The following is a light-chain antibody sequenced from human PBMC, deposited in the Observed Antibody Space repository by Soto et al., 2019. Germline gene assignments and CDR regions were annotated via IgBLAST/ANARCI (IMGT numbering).Light chain of an antibody. CDR1: HSVNSDH. CDR3: QQYGSSVT. J-gene: IGKJ1*01. CDR2: GTS. V-gene: IGKV3-20*01. Sequence: EVVLTQSPGTLSLSPGEGATLSCRASHSVNSDHLGWYQQKPGQAPRLLIYGTSSGDTGIADMVSGGGSGTEFTLTISILEPEVFGVYYCQQYGSSVTFGQGTKVEIK.